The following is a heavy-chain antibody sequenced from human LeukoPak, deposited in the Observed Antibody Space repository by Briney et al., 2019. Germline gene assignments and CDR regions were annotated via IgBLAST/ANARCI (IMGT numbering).Heavy chain of an antibody. CDR3: ARFRGFYYGLDL. Sequence: GGSLRLSCAASGLTFSAHYMDWVRQAPGKGLEWVGHIKNKANSYITEYAASVKGRFTISRDDSKNSLFLQMNSLKTDDTAVYYCARFRGFYYGLDLWGQGTTVIVSS. J-gene: IGHJ6*02. CDR1: GLTFSAHY. D-gene: IGHD3-10*01. V-gene: IGHV3-72*01. CDR2: IKNKANSYIT.